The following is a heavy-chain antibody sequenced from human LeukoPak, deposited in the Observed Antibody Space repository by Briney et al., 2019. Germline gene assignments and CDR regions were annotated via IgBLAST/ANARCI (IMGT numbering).Heavy chain of an antibody. J-gene: IGHJ4*02. V-gene: IGHV4-39*02. D-gene: IGHD3-22*01. Sequence: SETLSLTCTVSGGSISSSTFYWGWIRQPPGKGLEWIGSINYSGSTYYNPSLKSRVTISVDSPKNHFSLKLSSVTAADTAVYYCARPGYYDNSGFNFDYWGQGTLVTVSS. CDR2: INYSGST. CDR1: GGSISSSTFY. CDR3: ARPGYYDNSGFNFDY.